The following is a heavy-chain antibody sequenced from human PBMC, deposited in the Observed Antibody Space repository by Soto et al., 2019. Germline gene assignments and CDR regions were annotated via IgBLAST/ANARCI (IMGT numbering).Heavy chain of an antibody. D-gene: IGHD3-3*01. CDR2: IIPIFGTA. CDR3: ARDLRITIFGVNYYYGMDV. J-gene: IGHJ6*02. Sequence: QVQLVQSGAEVKKPGSSVKVSCKASGGTFSSYAISWVRQAPGQGLEWMGGIIPIFGTANYAQKFQGRVTITADESTSTAYMELSSLRSEDTAVYYCARDLRITIFGVNYYYGMDVWGQGTTVTVSS. V-gene: IGHV1-69*01. CDR1: GGTFSSYA.